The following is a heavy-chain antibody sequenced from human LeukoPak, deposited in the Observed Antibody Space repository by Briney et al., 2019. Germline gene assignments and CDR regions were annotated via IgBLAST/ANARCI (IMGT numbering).Heavy chain of an antibody. V-gene: IGHV1-69*13. Sequence: SVKVSCKASGGTFSSYAISWVRQAPGQGLEWMGGIIPIFGTANYAQKFQVRVTITADESTSTAYMELSSLRSEDTAVYYRARGFAAAAGASSFDYWGQGTLVTVSS. CDR3: ARGFAAAAGASSFDY. CDR1: GGTFSSYA. D-gene: IGHD6-13*01. CDR2: IIPIFGTA. J-gene: IGHJ4*02.